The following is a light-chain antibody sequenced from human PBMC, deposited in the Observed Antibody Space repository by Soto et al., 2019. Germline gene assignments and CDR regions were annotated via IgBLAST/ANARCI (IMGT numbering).Light chain of an antibody. CDR2: DAS. CDR3: QQRSNWPLT. Sequence: EIVLTQSPATLSLSPGERATLSCRASQSISSYLAWYQQKPGQAPRLLIYDASNRATGIPARFSGSGSGTDFTLTISRLEPEYCAVYYCQQRSNWPLTFGPGTKVYIK. V-gene: IGKV3-11*01. J-gene: IGKJ3*01. CDR1: QSISSY.